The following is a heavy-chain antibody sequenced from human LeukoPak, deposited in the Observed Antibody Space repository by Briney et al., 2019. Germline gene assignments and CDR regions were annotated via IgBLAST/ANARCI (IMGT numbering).Heavy chain of an antibody. CDR1: GFTFSSYA. J-gene: IGHJ4*02. CDR3: AKDTVHYDFWSRGVYFDY. D-gene: IGHD3-3*01. CDR2: ISGSGGST. V-gene: IGHV3-23*01. Sequence: GGSLRLSCAASGFTFSSYAMSWVRQAPGKGLEWVSAISGSGGSTYYADSVKGRFTISRDNSKNTLYLQMNSLRAEDTAVYYCAKDTVHYDFWSRGVYFDYWGQGTLVTVSS.